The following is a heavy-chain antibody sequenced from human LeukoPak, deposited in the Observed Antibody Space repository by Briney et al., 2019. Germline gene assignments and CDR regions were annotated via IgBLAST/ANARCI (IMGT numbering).Heavy chain of an antibody. D-gene: IGHD3-10*01. CDR3: ARTTTVRGTYYMDV. CDR2: IYYSGST. J-gene: IGHJ6*03. Sequence: SETLSLTCTVSGGSISSYYWSWIRQPPGKGLEWIGYIYYSGSTNYNPSLKSRVTISVDTSKNQFSLKLSSVTAADTAVYYCARTTTVRGTYYMDVWGKGTTVTISS. V-gene: IGHV4-59*01. CDR1: GGSISSYY.